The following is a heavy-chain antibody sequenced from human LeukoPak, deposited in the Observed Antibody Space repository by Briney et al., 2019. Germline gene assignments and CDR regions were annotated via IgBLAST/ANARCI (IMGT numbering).Heavy chain of an antibody. D-gene: IGHD3-22*01. CDR2: IYSGGTT. Sequence: GGSLRLSCAASGFTVSSNYMSWVRQAPGKGLEWVSVIYSGGTTYYADSVKGRFTISRDSSKSTLYLQMNSLRAEDTAVYYCARAYSFGYDSSGYYYAYWGQGTLVTVSS. V-gene: IGHV3-53*01. CDR3: ARAYSFGYDSSGYYYAY. CDR1: GFTVSSNY. J-gene: IGHJ4*02.